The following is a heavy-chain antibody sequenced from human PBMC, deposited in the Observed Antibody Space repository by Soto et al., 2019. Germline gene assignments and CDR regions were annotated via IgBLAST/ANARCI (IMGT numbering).Heavy chain of an antibody. V-gene: IGHV4-31*03. CDR1: GGSLSNGGYY. CDR3: ARASLDIVVVVAATRVAFDI. J-gene: IGHJ3*02. D-gene: IGHD2-15*01. Sequence: SETPSLTCTVSGGSLSNGGYYWRWIRPHPGKGLEWIGYIYYSGSTYYNPSLKSRVTISVDTSKNQFSLKLSSVTAADTAVYYCARASLDIVVVVAATRVAFDIWGQGTMVTVSS. CDR2: IYYSGST.